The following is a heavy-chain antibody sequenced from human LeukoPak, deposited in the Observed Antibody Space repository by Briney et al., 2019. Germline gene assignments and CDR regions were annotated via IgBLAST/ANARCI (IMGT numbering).Heavy chain of an antibody. J-gene: IGHJ4*02. V-gene: IGHV4-59*08. CDR3: ARLYGSGYYDGDF. CDR1: GGSIRSYY. Sequence: PSETLSLTCTVSGGSIRSYYWSWIRQPPGKGLEWIGYIYSSGTTNYNPSLKSRVTSSIDSTKNHFSLKLTSVRAADTAVYYCARLYGSGYYDGDFWGQGSLVTVSS. D-gene: IGHD6-25*01. CDR2: IYSSGTT.